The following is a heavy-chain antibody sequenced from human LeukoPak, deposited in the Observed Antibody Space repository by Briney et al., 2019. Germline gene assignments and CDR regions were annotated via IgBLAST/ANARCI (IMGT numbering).Heavy chain of an antibody. Sequence: GSLRLPCAASGFSFSSYGMHWVRQAPGKGLEWIGEIYHSGSTNYNPSLKSRVTISVDKSKNQFSLKLSSVTAADTAVYYCASPSSGSSRGYFQHWGQGTLVTVSS. V-gene: IGHV4-4*02. CDR2: IYHSGST. CDR1: GFSFSSYG. D-gene: IGHD3-22*01. CDR3: ASPSSGSSRGYFQH. J-gene: IGHJ1*01.